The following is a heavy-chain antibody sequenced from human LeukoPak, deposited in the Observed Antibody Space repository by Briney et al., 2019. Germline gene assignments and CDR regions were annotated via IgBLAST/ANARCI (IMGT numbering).Heavy chain of an antibody. V-gene: IGHV4-34*01. CDR2: INHSGST. J-gene: IGHJ4*02. Sequence: SETLSLTCAVYGGSFSGYYWSWIRQPPGKGLEWIGDINHSGSTNYNPSLKSRVTISVDTSKNQFSLKLSSVTAADTAVYYCARVTIFGVVIRRYYFDYWGQGTLVTVSS. D-gene: IGHD3-3*01. CDR3: ARVTIFGVVIRRYYFDY. CDR1: GGSFSGYY.